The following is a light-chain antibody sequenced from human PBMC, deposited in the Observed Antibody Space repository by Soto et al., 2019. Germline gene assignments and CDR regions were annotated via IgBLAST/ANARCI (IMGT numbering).Light chain of an antibody. CDR2: GNT. CDR1: SSNVGAVYD. V-gene: IGLV1-40*01. J-gene: IGLJ1*01. Sequence: QSVLTQPPSVSGAPGQSVTISCTWISSNVGAVYDVRWYQQLPGTAPKLLMYGNTNRPSGVSDRFSGSKSGTSASPAITGLQAEDEADYYCQSYDSSLSGYVFGTGTKATVL. CDR3: QSYDSSLSGYV.